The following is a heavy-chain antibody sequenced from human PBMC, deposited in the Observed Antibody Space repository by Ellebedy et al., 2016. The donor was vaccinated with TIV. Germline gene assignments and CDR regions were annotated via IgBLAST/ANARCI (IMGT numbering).Heavy chain of an antibody. CDR2: ITSAGSSI. V-gene: IGHV3-21*04. CDR3: AREDYYDSYGYFVY. CDR1: GFTFTTYS. Sequence: GGSLRLSXAASGFTFTTYSMSWVRQAPGKGLEWVSSITSAGSSIYYSDSLKGRFTISRDNAKNSLSLQMNILRADDTAVYYCAREDYYDSYGYFVYWGQGTLVTVSS. J-gene: IGHJ4*02. D-gene: IGHD3-22*01.